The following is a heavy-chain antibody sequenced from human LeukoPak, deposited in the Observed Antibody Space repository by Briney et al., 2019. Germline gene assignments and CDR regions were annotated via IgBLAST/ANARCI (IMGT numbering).Heavy chain of an antibody. CDR3: ARLRNRNTFTF. V-gene: IGHV4-59*08. J-gene: IGHJ3*01. Sequence: SETLSLNCTVSGASTSSYYWSWIRQPPRKGLEYIGYIYNTGNTNYNPSLKSRVTISADTSKNQLSLKLSSVTAADTAVYFCARLRNRNTFTFWSQGTMVTVSS. D-gene: IGHD1/OR15-1a*01. CDR2: IYNTGNT. CDR1: GASTSSYY.